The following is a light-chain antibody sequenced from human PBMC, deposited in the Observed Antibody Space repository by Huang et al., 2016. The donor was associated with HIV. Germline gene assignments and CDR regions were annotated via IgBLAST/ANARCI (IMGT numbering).Light chain of an antibody. J-gene: IGKJ4*01. CDR3: QQLSSYPLT. CDR2: DAS. Sequence: IQLTQSPSPLSASVGDTVTITCLASQGIRSSLAWYQQQPGKAPYLLVYDASTLRGGVPSRFSGSGSGTEFTLTISSLQPEDFAAYYCQQLSSYPLTFGGGTKVEIK. CDR1: QGIRSS. V-gene: IGKV1-9*01.